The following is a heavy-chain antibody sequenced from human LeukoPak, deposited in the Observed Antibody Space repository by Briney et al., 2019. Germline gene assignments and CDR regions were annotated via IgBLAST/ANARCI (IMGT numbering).Heavy chain of an antibody. J-gene: IGHJ4*02. D-gene: IGHD2-21*01. CDR2: IGTSGSDM. V-gene: IGHV3-21*01. CDR1: GFTFSNYN. CDR3: ARERVIAAAGDGFDS. Sequence: GGSLRLSCAASGFTFSNYNMNWVRQAPGKGLEWVSSIGTSGSDMYYVDSVKGRFAISRDNAKNSLYLQMNSLRDEDTALYYCARERVIAAAGDGFDSWGQGTLVTVSS.